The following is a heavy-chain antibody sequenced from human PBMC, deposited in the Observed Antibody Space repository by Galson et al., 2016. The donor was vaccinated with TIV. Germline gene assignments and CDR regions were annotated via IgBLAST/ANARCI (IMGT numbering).Heavy chain of an antibody. CDR1: GYTFTSTY. CDR2: SNLSGFPP. CDR3: SREKYSGFGF. D-gene: IGHD5-12*01. V-gene: IGHV1-46*01. Sequence: SVKVSCKGSGYTFTSTYIHWLRQALGQALDWRGRSNLSGFPPSYAEKFQDRVTMSMDTSTSTFYMELSSLTSEDTAIYYCSREKYSGFGFWGQGTLVTVSS. J-gene: IGHJ4*02.